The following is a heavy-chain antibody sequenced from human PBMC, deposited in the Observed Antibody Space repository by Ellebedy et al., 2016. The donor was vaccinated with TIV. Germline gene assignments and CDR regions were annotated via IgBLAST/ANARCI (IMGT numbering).Heavy chain of an antibody. D-gene: IGHD2-8*02. CDR1: GFTFSDYY. Sequence: GESLKISXAASGFTFSDYYMSWIRQAPGKGLVWVSRIDNDGTRTDYADSVKGRFTISRDNAKSTLYLQMNSLRPEDSALYYCASGMVVSMTGTSDYWGQGTLVTVSS. J-gene: IGHJ4*02. CDR3: ASGMVVSMTGTSDY. V-gene: IGHV3-74*01. CDR2: IDNDGTRT.